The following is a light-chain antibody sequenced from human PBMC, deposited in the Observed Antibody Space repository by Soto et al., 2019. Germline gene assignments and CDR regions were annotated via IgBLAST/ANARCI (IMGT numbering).Light chain of an antibody. CDR2: GAS. CDR3: QQYHNWPPQYT. Sequence: EIVMTQSPASLSVSPGDGATLSCRASQSVASNVAWYQQKPGQGPRLLIHGASTRAVGVPARFSRSGSETDFTLTISSMQSEDFAVYYCQQYHNWPPQYTFGQGTKLQIK. J-gene: IGKJ2*01. CDR1: QSVASN. V-gene: IGKV3-15*01.